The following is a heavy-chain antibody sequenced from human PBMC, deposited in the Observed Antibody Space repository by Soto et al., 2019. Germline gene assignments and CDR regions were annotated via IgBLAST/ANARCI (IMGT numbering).Heavy chain of an antibody. CDR2: ISYDGGNK. V-gene: IGHV3-30-3*01. CDR3: ARDSDDFWSGPIKGLPNWFDP. Sequence: QVQLVESGGGVVQPGRSLRLSCAASGFTFSSYAMHWVRQAPGKGLEWVAVISYDGGNKYYADSVKGRFTISRDNSKNTLYVQMNSLRTEDTAVYYCARDSDDFWSGPIKGLPNWFDPWGLGTLVTVSS. J-gene: IGHJ5*02. CDR1: GFTFSSYA. D-gene: IGHD3-3*01.